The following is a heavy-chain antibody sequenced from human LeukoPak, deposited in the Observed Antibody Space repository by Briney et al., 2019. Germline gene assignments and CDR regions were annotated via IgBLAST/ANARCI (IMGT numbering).Heavy chain of an antibody. J-gene: IGHJ4*02. CDR2: ISSSGEYT. Sequence: GGSLRLSCAASGFTFGTYAMHWVRQAPGKGLEWVSVISSSGEYTYYADSVMGRFTLSRDNSKNTLYLQMNSLRAGDTAVYYCAKGAQTVADGSDYWGQGTLVTVSS. CDR3: AKGAQTVADGSDY. D-gene: IGHD6-13*01. CDR1: GFTFGTYA. V-gene: IGHV3-23*01.